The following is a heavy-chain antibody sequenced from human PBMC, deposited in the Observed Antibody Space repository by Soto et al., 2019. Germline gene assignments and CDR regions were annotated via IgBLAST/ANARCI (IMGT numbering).Heavy chain of an antibody. CDR2: ISYDGSNK. D-gene: IGHD5-18*01. V-gene: IGHV3-30*03. J-gene: IGHJ6*02. CDR3: ARAKMQLWPNYYDDGLDV. Sequence: GGSLRLSCAASGFTFSSYGMHWVRQAPGKGLEWVAVISYDGSNKYYADSVKGRFTISRDNSKNTLYFQMNSLRAEDTAVYYCARAKMQLWPNYYDDGLDVWGQGTTVTVSS. CDR1: GFTFSSYG.